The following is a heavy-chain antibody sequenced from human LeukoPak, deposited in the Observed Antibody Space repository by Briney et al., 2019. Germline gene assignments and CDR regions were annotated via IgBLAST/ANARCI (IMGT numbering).Heavy chain of an antibody. V-gene: IGHV3-23*01. Sequence: GGSLRLSCAASGFTFSSYAMSWVRQAPGKGLEWVSAISGSGGSTYYADSVKGWFTISRDNSKNTLYLQMNSLRAEDTAVYYCAKTQTYYYGSGTPYYFDYWGQGTLVTVSS. CDR1: GFTFSSYA. CDR2: ISGSGGST. D-gene: IGHD3-10*01. J-gene: IGHJ4*02. CDR3: AKTQTYYYGSGTPYYFDY.